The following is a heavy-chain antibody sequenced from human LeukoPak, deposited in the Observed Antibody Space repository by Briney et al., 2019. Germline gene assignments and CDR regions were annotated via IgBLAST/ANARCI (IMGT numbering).Heavy chain of an antibody. CDR2: ISSSSNYI. CDR1: GVAFSTYS. J-gene: IGHJ6*04. V-gene: IGHV3-21*01. D-gene: IGHD3-10*02. CDR3: AELGITMIGGV. Sequence: GGSLRLSCAASGVAFSTYSMYWVRQALGGGLGWVSSISSSSNYIYYAESMKGRFTISRDNAKNSLYLQMNSLRAEDTAVCYCAELGITMIGGVWGKGTTVTISS.